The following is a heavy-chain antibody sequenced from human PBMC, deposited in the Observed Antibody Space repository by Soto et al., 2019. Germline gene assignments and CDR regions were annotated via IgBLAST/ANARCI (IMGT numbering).Heavy chain of an antibody. CDR1: GFTFSDYN. J-gene: IGHJ6*02. Sequence: EVQLVESGGGLVQPGGSLRLSCGASGFTFSDYNMNWVRQAPGKGLEYISYISSRGTTMYYADSAKGRFTISRDNAKNSLYRQIKSVRGEDTAVDYCARDQGSGSCYSCNRFAMDVWGQGTTGTVSS. CDR2: ISSRGTTM. CDR3: ARDQGSGSCYSCNRFAMDV. D-gene: IGHD2-15*01. V-gene: IGHV3-48*01.